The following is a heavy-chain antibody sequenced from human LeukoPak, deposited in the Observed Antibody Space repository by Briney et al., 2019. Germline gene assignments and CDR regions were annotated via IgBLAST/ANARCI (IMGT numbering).Heavy chain of an antibody. Sequence: PSETLSLTCTVSGDSIDSYYWSWIRQPPGKGLEWIGYIYYRGTTSYNPFLKSRVTISVDTSKNQFSLKLNSVTAADTAVYYCARGPSREGGDIWGQGTMVTVSS. J-gene: IGHJ3*02. D-gene: IGHD1-26*01. CDR2: IYYRGTT. V-gene: IGHV4-59*12. CDR1: GDSIDSYY. CDR3: ARGPSREGGDI.